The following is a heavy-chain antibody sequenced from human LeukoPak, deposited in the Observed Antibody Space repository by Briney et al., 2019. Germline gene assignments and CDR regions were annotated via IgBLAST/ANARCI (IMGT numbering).Heavy chain of an antibody. CDR1: GFTFSSYA. J-gene: IGHJ6*03. CDR3: ARKARNYYGSGSYYMRYYYYMDV. V-gene: IGHV3-20*01. D-gene: IGHD3-10*01. Sequence: GGSLRLSCAASGFTFSSYAMSWVRQAPGKGLERVSGINWNGGSTGYADSVKGRFTISRDNAKISLYLQMNSLRAEDTALYDCARKARNYYGSGSYYMRYYYYMDVWGKGTTVTISS. CDR2: INWNGGST.